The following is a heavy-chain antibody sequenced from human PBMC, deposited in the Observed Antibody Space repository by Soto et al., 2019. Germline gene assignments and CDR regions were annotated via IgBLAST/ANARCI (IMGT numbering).Heavy chain of an antibody. CDR2: ISSSSSAI. V-gene: IGHV3-48*01. CDR1: GFTFSSYS. D-gene: IGHD3-16*01. J-gene: IGHJ5*02. CDR3: ASEGGKYNWFDP. Sequence: EVQLVESGGGLVQPGGSLRLSCAASGFTFSSYSMNWVRQAPGKGLEWVSYISSSSSAIYYADSVKGRFTISRDNAKNSLYLVMNSLRGEDTAVYYCASEGGKYNWFDPWGQGTLVTVSS.